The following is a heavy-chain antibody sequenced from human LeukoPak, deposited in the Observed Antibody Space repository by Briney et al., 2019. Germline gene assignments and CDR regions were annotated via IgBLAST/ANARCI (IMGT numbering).Heavy chain of an antibody. CDR2: VDYTGIT. Sequence: SETLSLTCTVSGGSISSSGYYWGWIRQPPGKGLEWIGSVDYTGITSHSPSLKSRVTISVDTSKNQFSLKVSSVSAADTAVFYCARRIAAAGHFDYWGQGTLVTVSS. CDR3: ARRIAAAGHFDY. V-gene: IGHV4-39*01. CDR1: GGSISSSGYY. J-gene: IGHJ4*02. D-gene: IGHD6-13*01.